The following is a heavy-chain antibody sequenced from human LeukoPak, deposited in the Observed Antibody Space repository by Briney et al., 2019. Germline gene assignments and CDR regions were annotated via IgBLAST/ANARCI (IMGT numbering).Heavy chain of an antibody. Sequence: PGGSLRLSCAASGFTFSDFSMNWVRQAPGKGLEWVAVIWYDGSNTYYADSVKGRFTISRDNAKNSLYLQMNSLRAEDTAVYYCARELKQLVTWYYYYYMDVWGKGTTVTVSS. D-gene: IGHD6-6*01. J-gene: IGHJ6*03. CDR3: ARELKQLVTWYYYYYMDV. CDR1: GFTFSDFS. CDR2: IWYDGSNT. V-gene: IGHV3-33*08.